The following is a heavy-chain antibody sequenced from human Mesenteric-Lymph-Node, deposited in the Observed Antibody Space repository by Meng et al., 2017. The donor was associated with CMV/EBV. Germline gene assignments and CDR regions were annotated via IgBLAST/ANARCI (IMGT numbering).Heavy chain of an antibody. CDR2: IYYSGST. CDR1: FISSGGFY. V-gene: IGHV4-31*02. J-gene: IGHJ3*02. D-gene: IGHD3-22*01. Sequence: FISSGGFYWSWIRQLPGKGLEWIGYIYYSGSTYYNPSLKSRVMMSVDTSKNQFSLKLTSITAADTAVYYCARDKDYYDGSGTSAFDIWGQGTMVTVS. CDR3: ARDKDYYDGSGTSAFDI.